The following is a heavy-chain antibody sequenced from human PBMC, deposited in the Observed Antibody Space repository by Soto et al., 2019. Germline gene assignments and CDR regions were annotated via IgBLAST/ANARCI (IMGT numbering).Heavy chain of an antibody. V-gene: IGHV1-69*12. Sequence: VQQVQSGAKVKKPGSSVEVSCKASGGTFSTYAISWVRQAPGQGLEWMGGIIPMFGTANYAQKFQDRVTIIADVSTSIAYMELSRLTSEDTAVYYCARAQGDRLYYYAMDVWGQGTTVTVSS. CDR2: IIPMFGTA. CDR3: ARAQGDRLYYYAMDV. J-gene: IGHJ6*02. D-gene: IGHD2-21*01. CDR1: GGTFSTYA.